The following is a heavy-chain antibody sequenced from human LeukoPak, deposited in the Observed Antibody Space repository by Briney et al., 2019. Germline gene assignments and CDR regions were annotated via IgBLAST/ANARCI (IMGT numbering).Heavy chain of an antibody. J-gene: IGHJ5*02. D-gene: IGHD5-18*01. CDR1: GFTFSSYW. V-gene: IGHV3-7*01. CDR2: IKQDGSEK. CDR3: ASGGQIWIS. Sequence: PGGSLRLSCAVSGFTFSSYWMSWVRQAPGKGLEWVANIKQDGSEKNYVDSVKGRFTISRDNAKNSLYLQMNSLRAEDKAVYYCASGGQIWISWGQGTLVTVSS.